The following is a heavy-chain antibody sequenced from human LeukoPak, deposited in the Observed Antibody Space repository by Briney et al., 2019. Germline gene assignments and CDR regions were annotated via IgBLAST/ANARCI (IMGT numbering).Heavy chain of an antibody. Sequence: ASVKVSCKTSGYTFTNYGISWVRQAPGQGLEWMGWISTYSSNTKYAQKFQGRVTMTTDTFTSTAYMELSSLRSEDTAVYYCANYGSGSYGEMRNWFDPWGQGTLVTVSS. J-gene: IGHJ5*02. CDR3: ANYGSGSYGEMRNWFDP. D-gene: IGHD3-10*01. V-gene: IGHV1-18*01. CDR1: GYTFTNYG. CDR2: ISTYSSNT.